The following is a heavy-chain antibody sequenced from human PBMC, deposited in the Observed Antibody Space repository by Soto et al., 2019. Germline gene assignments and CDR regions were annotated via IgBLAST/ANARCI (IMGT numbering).Heavy chain of an antibody. CDR1: GYTFTSYD. J-gene: IGHJ5*02. V-gene: IGHV1-8*01. Sequence: QVQLVQSGAEVKKPGASVKVSCKASGYTFTSYDINWVRQATGQGLEWMGWMNPNSGNTGYAQKFQGRVTMTRNTAISTAYMELSSLRSEDTAVYYCASRKLAAAGKGWFDPWGQGTLVTVSS. CDR2: MNPNSGNT. D-gene: IGHD6-13*01. CDR3: ASRKLAAAGKGWFDP.